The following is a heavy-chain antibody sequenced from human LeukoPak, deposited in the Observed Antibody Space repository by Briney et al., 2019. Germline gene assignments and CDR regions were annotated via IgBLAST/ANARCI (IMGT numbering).Heavy chain of an antibody. V-gene: IGHV1-2*02. D-gene: IGHD3-9*01. J-gene: IGHJ5*02. CDR3: ARGSVLRYFDWLPINWSDP. CDR2: INPNSGGT. CDR1: GYTFTGYY. Sequence: GASVKVSCKASGYTFTGYYMHWVRQAPGQGLEWMGWINPNSGGTNYAQKFQGRVTMTRDTSISTAYMELSRLRSDDTAVYYCARGSVLRYFDWLPINWSDPWGQGTLVTVSS.